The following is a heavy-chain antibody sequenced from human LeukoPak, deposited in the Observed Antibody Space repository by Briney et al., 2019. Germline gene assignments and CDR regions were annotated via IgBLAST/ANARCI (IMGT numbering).Heavy chain of an antibody. D-gene: IGHD1-26*01. J-gene: IGHJ4*02. CDR2: INPNSGDT. CDR1: GYTFTGYY. Sequence: ASVKVSCTASGYTFTGYYIHWVRQAPGQGLEWMGWINPNSGDTNYAQKFQGRVTMTRDTSISTAYIELNRLTSDDTAVYYCAREEGSYPESLDYWGQGTLVTVSS. CDR3: AREEGSYPESLDY. V-gene: IGHV1-2*02.